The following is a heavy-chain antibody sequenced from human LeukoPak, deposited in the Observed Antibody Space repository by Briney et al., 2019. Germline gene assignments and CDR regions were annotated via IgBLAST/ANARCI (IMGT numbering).Heavy chain of an antibody. J-gene: IGHJ4*02. CDR1: GFTFSSYA. CDR2: ISYDGSNK. V-gene: IGHV3-30-3*01. Sequence: PGRSLRLSFAASGFTFSSYAMHWVRQAPGKGLEWVAVISYDGSNKYYADSVKGRFTISRDNSKNTLYLQMNSLRAEDTAVYYCARDENVYYDLDYWGQGTLVTVSS. CDR3: ARDENVYYDLDY. D-gene: IGHD3-22*01.